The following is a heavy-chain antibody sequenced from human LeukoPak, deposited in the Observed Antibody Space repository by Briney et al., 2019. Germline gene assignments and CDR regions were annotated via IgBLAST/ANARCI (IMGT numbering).Heavy chain of an antibody. Sequence: PGGSLRLSCAASGFTFSDCWMHWVRQAPGKGLEWVAVISYDGSNKYYADSVKGRFTISRDNSKNTLYLQMNSLRAEDTAVYYCARETGDSNFDYWGQGTLVTVSS. D-gene: IGHD7-27*01. CDR1: GFTFSDCW. V-gene: IGHV3-30-3*01. CDR2: ISYDGSNK. CDR3: ARETGDSNFDY. J-gene: IGHJ4*02.